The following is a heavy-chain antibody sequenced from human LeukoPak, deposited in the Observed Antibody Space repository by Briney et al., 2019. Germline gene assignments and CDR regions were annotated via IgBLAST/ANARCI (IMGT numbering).Heavy chain of an antibody. Sequence: ASVKVSCKASGYTFTSYDINWVRQATGQGLEWMGWMNPNSGNTGYAQKSQGRVTMTRNTSISTAYMELSSLRSEGTAVYYCARGPYDSSGYYRSFDYWGQGTLVTVSS. D-gene: IGHD3-22*01. V-gene: IGHV1-8*01. CDR1: GYTFTSYD. CDR3: ARGPYDSSGYYRSFDY. J-gene: IGHJ4*02. CDR2: MNPNSGNT.